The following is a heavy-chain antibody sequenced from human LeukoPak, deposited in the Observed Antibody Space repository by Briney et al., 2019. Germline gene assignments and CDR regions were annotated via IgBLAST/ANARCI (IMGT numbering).Heavy chain of an antibody. D-gene: IGHD6-13*01. CDR2: IYPGDSDT. V-gene: IGHV5-51*01. CDR3: ARPGIEQQLVFIDY. J-gene: IGHJ4*02. CDR1: VFSFTNYW. Sequence: GESLKISCKASVFSFTNYWIAWVRQMPGEGLEWMGSIYPGDSDTRYNPSFQGHVTTSADRSIKTAYLQWSSLKASDTAMYYCARPGIEQQLVFIDYWGQGTLVTVSS.